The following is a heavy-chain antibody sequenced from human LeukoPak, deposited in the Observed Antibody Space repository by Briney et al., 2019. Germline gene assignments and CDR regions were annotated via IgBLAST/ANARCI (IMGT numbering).Heavy chain of an antibody. CDR3: AELGITMIGGV. Sequence: GGSLRLSCAASGLTFSSYWMHWVRQGPGKGLAWVSRINSDGSTTSYADSVKGRFTISRDNAKNTLSLQMNSLRAEDTAVYYCAELGITMIGGVWGKGTTVTISS. CDR2: INSDGSTT. CDR1: GLTFSSYW. D-gene: IGHD3-10*02. J-gene: IGHJ6*04. V-gene: IGHV3-74*01.